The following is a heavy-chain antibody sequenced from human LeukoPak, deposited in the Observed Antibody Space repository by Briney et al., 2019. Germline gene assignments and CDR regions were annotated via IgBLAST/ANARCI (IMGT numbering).Heavy chain of an antibody. CDR3: AKGAGWYGV. D-gene: IGHD6-19*01. Sequence: SETLSLTCTVSGGSLSSDYWSWIRQPPGKGLEWIAYIHSYGRTNYNPSLKSRVTISLDTSKNQFSLKLSSVTAADTAVYYCAKGAGWYGVWGQGALVTVSS. V-gene: IGHV4-59*01. CDR2: IHSYGRT. J-gene: IGHJ4*02. CDR1: GGSLSSDY.